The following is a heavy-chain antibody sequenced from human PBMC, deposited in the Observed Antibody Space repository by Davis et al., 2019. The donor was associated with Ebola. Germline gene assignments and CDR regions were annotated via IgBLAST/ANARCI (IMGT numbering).Heavy chain of an antibody. Sequence: PSETLSLTCTVSGGSISSGDYYWSWIRQPPGKGLEWIGYIYYSGSTYYNPSLKSRVTISVDTSKNQFSLKLSSVTAADTAVYYCARALGYSSGFNWFDPWGQGTLVTASS. D-gene: IGHD6-19*01. J-gene: IGHJ5*02. CDR3: ARALGYSSGFNWFDP. CDR2: IYYSGST. CDR1: GGSISSGDYY. V-gene: IGHV4-30-4*02.